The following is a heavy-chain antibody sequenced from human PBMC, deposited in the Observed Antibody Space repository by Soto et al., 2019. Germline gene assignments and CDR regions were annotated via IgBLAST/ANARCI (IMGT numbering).Heavy chain of an antibody. J-gene: IGHJ5*02. CDR2: ISAYNGNT. D-gene: IGHD3-3*01. CDR1: GYTFTSYG. CDR3: ARDSKFWSGYYIRFDP. Sequence: QVPLVQSGAEVKKPGASVKVSCKASGYTFTSYGISWVRQAPGQGLEWMGWISAYNGNTNYAQKLQGRVTMTTDTSTSTAYMELRSQRSDDTAVYYCARDSKFWSGYYIRFDPWGQGTLVTVSS. V-gene: IGHV1-18*04.